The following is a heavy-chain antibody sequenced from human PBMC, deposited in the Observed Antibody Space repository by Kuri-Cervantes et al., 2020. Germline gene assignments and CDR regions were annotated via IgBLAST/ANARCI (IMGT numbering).Heavy chain of an antibody. V-gene: IGHV3-7*04. J-gene: IGHJ4*02. Sequence: GGSLRLSCAASGFTFSSYSMNWVRQAPGKGLEWVANIKQDGSEKYYVDSVKGRFTISRDNAKNSLYLQMNSLRAEDTAVYYCARDRPPVDYWGQGTLVTVSS. CDR3: ARDRPPVDY. CDR1: GFTFSSYS. CDR2: IKQDGSEK.